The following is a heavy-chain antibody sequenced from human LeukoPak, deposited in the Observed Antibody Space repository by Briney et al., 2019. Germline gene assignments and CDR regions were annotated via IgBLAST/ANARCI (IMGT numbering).Heavy chain of an antibody. CDR2: ISAYNGNT. Sequence: ASVKVSCKASGYTFTSYGISRVRQAPGQGLEWMGWISAYNGNTNYAQKLQGRVTMTTDTSTSTAYMELRSLRSDDTAVYYCARDYDILAGYYQFDYWGQGTLVTVSS. V-gene: IGHV1-18*01. CDR1: GYTFTSYG. CDR3: ARDYDILAGYYQFDY. D-gene: IGHD3-9*01. J-gene: IGHJ4*02.